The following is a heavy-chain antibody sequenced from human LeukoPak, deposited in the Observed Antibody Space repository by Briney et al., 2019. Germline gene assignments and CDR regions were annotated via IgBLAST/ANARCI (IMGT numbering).Heavy chain of an antibody. V-gene: IGHV4-4*02. J-gene: IGHJ6*02. Sequence: SGTLSLTCAVSGGSISSSNWWSWVRQPPGKGLEWIGEIYHSGSTNYNPSLKSRVTISVDKSKNQFSLKLSSVTAADTAVYYCARDEVYYGDYYYYGMDVWGQGTTVTVSS. D-gene: IGHD3-10*01. CDR1: GGSISSSNW. CDR3: ARDEVYYGDYYYYGMDV. CDR2: IYHSGST.